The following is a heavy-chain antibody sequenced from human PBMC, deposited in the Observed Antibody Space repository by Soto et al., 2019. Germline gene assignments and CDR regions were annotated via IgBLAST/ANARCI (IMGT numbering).Heavy chain of an antibody. D-gene: IGHD1-1*01. CDR1: GFTLSSYS. J-gene: IGHJ3*02. Sequence: GGSLRLSCAASGFTLSSYSMNWVRQAPGKGLEWVSSISSSSSYIYYADSVKGRFTISRDNAKNSLYLQMNSLKAEDTAVYYCARQRSARNDAFDIWGQGTMVTVSS. CDR3: ARQRSARNDAFDI. CDR2: ISSSSSYI. V-gene: IGHV3-21*01.